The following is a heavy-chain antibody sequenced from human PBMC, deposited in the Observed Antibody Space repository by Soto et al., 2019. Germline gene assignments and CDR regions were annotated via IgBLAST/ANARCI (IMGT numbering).Heavy chain of an antibody. CDR1: GFAFSDYY. CDR2: ISSSGSTI. CDR3: AADRRTTVISWFDP. D-gene: IGHD4-4*01. J-gene: IGHJ5*02. Sequence: PGGSLRLSCAASGFAFSDYYMSWIRQAPGKGLEWVSYISSSGSTIYYADSVKGRFTISRDNAKNSLYLQMNSLRAEDTAVYYCAADRRTTVISWFDPWGQGTLVTVSS. V-gene: IGHV3-11*01.